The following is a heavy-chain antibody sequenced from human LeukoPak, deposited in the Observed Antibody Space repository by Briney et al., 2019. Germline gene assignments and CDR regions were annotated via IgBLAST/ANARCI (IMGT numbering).Heavy chain of an antibody. Sequence: ASVKVSCTVSGYTLTELSMHWVRQAPGKGLEWMGGFDPEDGETIYAQKFQGRVTMTEDTSTDTAYMELSSLRSEDTAVYYCARYYYDSSGFDPWGQGTLVTVSS. J-gene: IGHJ5*02. CDR2: FDPEDGET. D-gene: IGHD3-22*01. CDR1: GYTLTELS. V-gene: IGHV1-24*01. CDR3: ARYYYDSSGFDP.